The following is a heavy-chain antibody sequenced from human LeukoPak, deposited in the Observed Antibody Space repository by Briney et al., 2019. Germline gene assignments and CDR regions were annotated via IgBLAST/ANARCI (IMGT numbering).Heavy chain of an antibody. CDR1: GYTFTSYY. Sequence: GASVKVSCKASGYTFTSYYMHWVRQAPGQGLEWMGIINPSGGSTSYAQKFQGRVTMTRDTSTSTVYMELSSLRSDDTAVYYCARGISGYYDILTGNYFDYWGQGTLVTVSS. V-gene: IGHV1-46*01. D-gene: IGHD3-9*01. CDR2: INPSGGST. CDR3: ARGISGYYDILTGNYFDY. J-gene: IGHJ4*02.